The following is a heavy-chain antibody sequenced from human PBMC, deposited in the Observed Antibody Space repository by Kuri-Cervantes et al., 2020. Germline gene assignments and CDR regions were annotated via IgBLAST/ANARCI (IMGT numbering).Heavy chain of an antibody. CDR1: GFTFSSYS. V-gene: IGHV3-21*01. CDR3: ARIGTGYKFRFDP. Sequence: GESLKISCAASGFTFSSYSMNWVRQAPGKGLEWVSSISSSSSYIYYADSVEGRFTISRDNAKNSLYLQMNSLRAEDTAVYYCARIGTGYKFRFDPWGQGTLVTVSS. J-gene: IGHJ5*02. CDR2: ISSSSSYI. D-gene: IGHD3-9*01.